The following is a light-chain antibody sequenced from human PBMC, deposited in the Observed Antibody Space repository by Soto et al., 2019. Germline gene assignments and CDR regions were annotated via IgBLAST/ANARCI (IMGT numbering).Light chain of an antibody. CDR3: SSSTNSSTV. CDR1: SGDISGYNY. CDR2: DVN. J-gene: IGLJ3*02. Sequence: QSALTQPASVSGSPGQSITISCTGISGDISGYNYVSWYQPHPGKAPKLMIFDVNVRPSKISDRFSGSKSCSTASLTISGLQPEDEADYVCSSSTNSSTVFGGGTKVTVL. V-gene: IGLV2-14*03.